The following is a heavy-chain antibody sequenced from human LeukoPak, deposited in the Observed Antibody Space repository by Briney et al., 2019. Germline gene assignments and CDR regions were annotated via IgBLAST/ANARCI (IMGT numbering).Heavy chain of an antibody. CDR1: GGSTSTYY. V-gene: IGHV4-59*01. D-gene: IGHD6-19*01. CDR3: ARENGDSGWFFDY. CDR2: IYYSGST. J-gene: IGHJ4*02. Sequence: PSETLSLTCTVSGGSTSTYYWSWIRQPPGKGLEWIGYIYYSGSTNSNPSLKSRVSISVDTSKNQFSLKLSSVTAADTAVYYCARENGDSGWFFDYWGQGTLITVSS.